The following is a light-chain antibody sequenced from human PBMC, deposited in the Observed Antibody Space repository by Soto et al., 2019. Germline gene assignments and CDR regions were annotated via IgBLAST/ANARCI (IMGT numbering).Light chain of an antibody. CDR1: QSISSY. Sequence: EIVLTQSPATLSLSPGERATLSCRASQSISSYLAWYQQKPGQAPRLLIYDASNRATGIPARFSGSGSGTDFTLTISSLEPEDSAVYYSQQRSNWPPIFGQGTRLEIK. J-gene: IGKJ5*01. CDR3: QQRSNWPPI. CDR2: DAS. V-gene: IGKV3-11*01.